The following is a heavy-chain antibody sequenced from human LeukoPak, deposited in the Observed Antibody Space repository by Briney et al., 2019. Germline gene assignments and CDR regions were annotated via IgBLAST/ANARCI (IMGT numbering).Heavy chain of an antibody. CDR1: GFTFDDYA. J-gene: IGHJ4*02. CDR2: ISWNSGSI. V-gene: IGHV3-9*01. CDR3: ARGGSLVVPTSSFDY. Sequence: PGGSLRLSCAASGFTFDDYAMHWVRQAPGKGLEWVSGISWNSGSIGYADSVKGRFTISRDNAKNSLYLQMNSLRAEDTAVYYCARGGSLVVPTSSFDYWGQGTLVTVSS. D-gene: IGHD3-22*01.